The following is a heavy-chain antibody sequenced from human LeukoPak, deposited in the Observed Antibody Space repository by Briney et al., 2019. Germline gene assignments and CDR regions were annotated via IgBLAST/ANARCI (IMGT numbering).Heavy chain of an antibody. D-gene: IGHD3-10*01. CDR1: GGSFSGYY. Sequence: PSGTLSLTCAVYGGSFSGYYWSWIRQPPGKGLEWIGEINHSGSTNYNPSLKSRVTISVDTSKNQFSLKLSSVTAADTAVYYCARGRVYYGSGIHYWGQGTLVTVSS. CDR2: INHSGST. CDR3: ARGRVYYGSGIHY. J-gene: IGHJ4*02. V-gene: IGHV4-34*01.